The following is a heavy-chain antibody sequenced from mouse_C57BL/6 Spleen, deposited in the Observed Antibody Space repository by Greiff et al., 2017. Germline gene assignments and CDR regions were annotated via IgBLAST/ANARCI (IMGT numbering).Heavy chain of an antibody. CDR2: ISDGGSYT. D-gene: IGHD2-1*01. Sequence: EVKVVESGGGLVKPGGSLKLSCAASGFTFSSYAMSWVRQTPEKRLEWVATISDGGSYTYYPDNVKGRFTISRDNAKNTLFLQMTSLRSEDTAMYYCARTPIYYGNCGFGCWGQGTTLTVAS. J-gene: IGHJ2*01. CDR3: ARTPIYYGNCGFGC. CDR1: GFTFSSYA. V-gene: IGHV5-4*03.